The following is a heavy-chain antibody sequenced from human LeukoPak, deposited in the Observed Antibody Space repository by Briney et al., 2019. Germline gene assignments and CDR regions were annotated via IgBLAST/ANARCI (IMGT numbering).Heavy chain of an antibody. Sequence: PGGSLRLSCAASGFTFSSYSMNWARQAPGKGLEWVSSISSSSSYIYYADSVKGRFTISRDNAKNSLYLQMNSLRAEDTAVYYCARQKYYDILTATNYYFDYWGQGTLVTVSS. V-gene: IGHV3-21*01. CDR1: GFTFSSYS. CDR2: ISSSSSYI. J-gene: IGHJ4*02. CDR3: ARQKYYDILTATNYYFDY. D-gene: IGHD3-9*01.